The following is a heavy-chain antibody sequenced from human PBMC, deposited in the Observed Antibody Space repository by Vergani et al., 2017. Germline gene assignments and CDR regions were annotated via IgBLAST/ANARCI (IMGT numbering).Heavy chain of an antibody. J-gene: IGHJ4*02. D-gene: IGHD1-26*01. Sequence: EVQLLESGGGLVQPGGSLRLSCAASGFTFSSYAMSWVRQAPGKGLEWVSAISGSGGSTYYADSVKGRFTISRDNSKNTLYLQMNSLRAEDTAVYYCGTQWELWTPIDYWGQGTLVTVSS. CDR2: ISGSGGST. CDR1: GFTFSSYA. CDR3: GTQWELWTPIDY. V-gene: IGHV3-23*01.